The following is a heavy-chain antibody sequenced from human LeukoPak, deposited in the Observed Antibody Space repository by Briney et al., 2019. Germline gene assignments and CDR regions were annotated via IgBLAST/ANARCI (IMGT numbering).Heavy chain of an antibody. CDR2: INTNTGNP. J-gene: IGHJ6*03. D-gene: IGHD2-2*01. CDR3: ARRYGTRVNYYYYYMDV. CDR1: GYTFTSYD. V-gene: IGHV7-4-1*02. Sequence: ASVKVSCKASGYTFTSYDINWVRQAPGQGLEWMGWINTNTGNPTYAQGFTGRFVFSLDTSVSTAYLQISSLKAEDTAVYYCARRYGTRVNYYYYYMDVWGKGTTVTVSS.